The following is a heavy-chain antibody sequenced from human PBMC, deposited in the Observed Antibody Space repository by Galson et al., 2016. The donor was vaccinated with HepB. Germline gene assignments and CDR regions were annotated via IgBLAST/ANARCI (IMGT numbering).Heavy chain of an antibody. CDR1: GFTFSGYT. V-gene: IGHV3-21*03. D-gene: IGHD3-3*01. CDR2: ITSSSGYI. CDR3: ATDQVGYGFWSGYNVY. Sequence: SLRLSCAASGFTFSGYTMNWVRQTPEKGLEWVSSITSSSGYIYYADSLKGRFTISRDNAKNSLYLQMNSLKTEDTAVYYCATDQVGYGFWSGYNVYWGQGSLVTVSS. J-gene: IGHJ4*02.